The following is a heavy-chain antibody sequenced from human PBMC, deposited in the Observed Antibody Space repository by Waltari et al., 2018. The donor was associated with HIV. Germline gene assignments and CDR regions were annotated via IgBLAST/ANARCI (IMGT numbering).Heavy chain of an antibody. J-gene: IGHJ4*02. D-gene: IGHD4-17*01. V-gene: IGHV1-2*02. CDR3: ARILGSGDYFGRIFYFDY. Sequence: QVQLVQSGAELKKPGASVTVSCKASGYTFTGYYIPCVRQATGQGLEWMGWINPNSGDTEYVQKFQGRLTMTRDTSITTAYMELSRLRSDDTAMYYCARILGSGDYFGRIFYFDYWGQGTLVTVSS. CDR1: GYTFTGYY. CDR2: INPNSGDT.